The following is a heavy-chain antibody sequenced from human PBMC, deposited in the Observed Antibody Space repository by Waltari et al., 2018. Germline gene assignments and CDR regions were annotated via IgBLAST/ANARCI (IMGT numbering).Heavy chain of an antibody. CDR2: ISYEGSNK. V-gene: IGHV3-30*18. CDR3: AKLYYDFWSGYYTMYGMDV. D-gene: IGHD3-3*01. Sequence: QVQLVESGGGVVQPGRSLRLSCAASGFTFSSYGMHWVRQAPGKGLEWVAVISYEGSNKYYADSVKGRFTISRDNSKNTLYLQMNSLRAEDTAVYYCAKLYYDFWSGYYTMYGMDVWGQGTTVTVSS. CDR1: GFTFSSYG. J-gene: IGHJ6*02.